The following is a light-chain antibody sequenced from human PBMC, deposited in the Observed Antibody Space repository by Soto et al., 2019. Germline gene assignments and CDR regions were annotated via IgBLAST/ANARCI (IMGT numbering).Light chain of an antibody. CDR1: QSVSSN. Sequence: EIVMTQSPATLSVSPGERATLSCRASQSVSSNLAWYQQKPGQAPRLLIYGASTRATGIPARFSGSGSGTEFTLTINSLQPEYSAVYYCQQYSNWPPLRTFGGGTKVETK. V-gene: IGKV3-15*01. CDR2: GAS. CDR3: QQYSNWPPLRT. J-gene: IGKJ4*01.